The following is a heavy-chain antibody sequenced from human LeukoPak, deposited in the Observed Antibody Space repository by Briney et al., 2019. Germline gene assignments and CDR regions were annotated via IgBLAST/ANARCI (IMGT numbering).Heavy chain of an antibody. Sequence: SETLSLTCSVSGASVSSDYWNWIRQSPDRGLEWIGYTHYRGDINYNPSLKSRLTMSVDASSNQVSLKLSSVTAADAAVYYCGRNLGSGSDHWGQGTLVTVSS. CDR3: GRNLGSGSDH. CDR1: GASVSSDY. V-gene: IGHV4-59*02. J-gene: IGHJ4*02. CDR2: THYRGDI. D-gene: IGHD3-10*01.